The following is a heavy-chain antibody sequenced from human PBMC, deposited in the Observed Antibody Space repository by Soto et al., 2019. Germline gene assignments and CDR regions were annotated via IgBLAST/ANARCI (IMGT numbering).Heavy chain of an antibody. J-gene: IGHJ1*01. D-gene: IGHD1-26*01. Sequence: QLQLQESGPGLVKSSETLSLTCTVSGGSISSSPYYWGWIRQPPGKGLEWIGSIYYSGNTYYNSSRKSRVTMSVETSKNQLSLKLRSVTAADTAVFYCARHGSNSGTYSEYFQHWGQGTLVTVSS. CDR3: ARHGSNSGTYSEYFQH. CDR1: GGSISSSPYY. CDR2: IYYSGNT. V-gene: IGHV4-39*01.